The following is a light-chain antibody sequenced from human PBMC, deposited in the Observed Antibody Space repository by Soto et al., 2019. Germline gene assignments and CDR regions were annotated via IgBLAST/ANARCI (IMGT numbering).Light chain of an antibody. CDR1: SSDVGAYKY. V-gene: IGLV2-8*01. J-gene: IGLJ3*02. Sequence: QSVLTQPPSASGSPGQSVTISCTGTSSDVGAYKYVSWYQQYPGKAPKLMIYEVSKRPSGVPDRLSGSKSGNTASLTVSGLQAEDEADYYCTSYVGSNIWVFGGGTKLTVL. CDR2: EVS. CDR3: TSYVGSNIWV.